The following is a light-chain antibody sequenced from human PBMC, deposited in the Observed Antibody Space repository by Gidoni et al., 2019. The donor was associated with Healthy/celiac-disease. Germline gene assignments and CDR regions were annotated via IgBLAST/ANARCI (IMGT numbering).Light chain of an antibody. Sequence: EIVMTQSPATLSVSPGERATLACRASQSVSSNLAWYQQKPGQAPRLLIYGASTRATGIPARLSGSGSGKELTITIRSLQSEDFEVYYCQKYNNWPPYSFGQGTKLEIK. CDR1: QSVSSN. CDR2: GAS. V-gene: IGKV3-15*01. J-gene: IGKJ2*03. CDR3: QKYNNWPPYS.